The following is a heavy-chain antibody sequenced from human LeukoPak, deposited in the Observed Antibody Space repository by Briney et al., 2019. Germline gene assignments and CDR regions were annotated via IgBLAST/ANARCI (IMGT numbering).Heavy chain of an antibody. V-gene: IGHV3-23*01. CDR2: ISGSGGST. Sequence: PGGSLRFSCAASGFTFSSYAMSWVRQAPGKGLEWVSAISGSGGSTHYADSVKGRFTISRDNSKNTLYLQMNSLRAEDTAVYYCAKEGYYYGSGSSDYWGQGTLVTVSS. CDR1: GFTFSSYA. J-gene: IGHJ4*02. D-gene: IGHD3-10*01. CDR3: AKEGYYYGSGSSDY.